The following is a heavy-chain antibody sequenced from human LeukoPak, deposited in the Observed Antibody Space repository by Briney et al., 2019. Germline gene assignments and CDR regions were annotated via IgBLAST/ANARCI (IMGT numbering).Heavy chain of an antibody. Sequence: SVKVSCKASGGTFSTYGISWVRQAPGQGLEWMGGIIPIFGTANYAQKFQGRVTITADESTSTAYMELSSLRSEDTAVYYCATGLSGYNHGGYFDYWGQGTLVTVSS. J-gene: IGHJ4*02. CDR2: IIPIFGTA. CDR3: ATGLSGYNHGGYFDY. D-gene: IGHD5-18*01. CDR1: GGTFSTYG. V-gene: IGHV1-69*13.